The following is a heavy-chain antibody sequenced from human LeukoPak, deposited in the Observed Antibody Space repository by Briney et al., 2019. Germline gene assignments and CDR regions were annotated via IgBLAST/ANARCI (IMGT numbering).Heavy chain of an antibody. CDR3: TRGHFGLDV. CDR2: ISTSGDYT. J-gene: IGHJ6*02. CDR1: DFTFDFYW. Sequence: GGSLRLSCVASDFTFDFYWMTWVRQAPGKGLDWVSYISTSGDYTDYADSVKGRFTISRDNAKNSLYLQMNSLRAEDTGIYYCTRGHFGLDVWGQGTTVTVSS. V-gene: IGHV3-21*05.